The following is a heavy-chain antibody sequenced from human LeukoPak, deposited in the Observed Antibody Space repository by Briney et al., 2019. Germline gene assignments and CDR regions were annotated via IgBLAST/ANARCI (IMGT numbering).Heavy chain of an antibody. D-gene: IGHD2-15*01. V-gene: IGHV4-4*07. CDR3: ARGRVRRVVAATGYNWFDP. CDR1: GGSISSYY. J-gene: IGHJ5*02. CDR2: IYTSGST. Sequence: PSETLSLTCTVSGGSISSYYWSWIRQPAGKGLEWIGRIYTSGSTNYNPSLKSRVTMSVDTSKNQFSLKLSSVTAADTAVYYCARGRVRRVVAATGYNWFDPWGQGTLVTVSS.